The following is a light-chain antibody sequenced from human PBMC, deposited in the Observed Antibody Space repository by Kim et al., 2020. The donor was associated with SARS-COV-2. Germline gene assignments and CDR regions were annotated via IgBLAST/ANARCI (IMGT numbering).Light chain of an antibody. J-gene: IGKJ4*01. V-gene: IGKV3-20*01. CDR3: QQYGSSPLT. Sequence: SPGERATLSCRASQGVITRSIAWYQQKPGQAPRLLIYGASTRAAGVPDRFNGSGSATDFTLTIGRLEPEDFAVYFCQQYGSSPLTFGGGTKVDIK. CDR1: QGVITRS. CDR2: GAS.